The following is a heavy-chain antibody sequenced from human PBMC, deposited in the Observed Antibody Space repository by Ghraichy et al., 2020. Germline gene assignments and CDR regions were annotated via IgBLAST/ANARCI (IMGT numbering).Heavy chain of an antibody. D-gene: IGHD2-15*01. CDR1: GFTFSSYS. CDR2: ISSSSSYI. Sequence: GGSLRLSCAASGFTFSSYSMNWVRQAPGKGLEWVSSISSSSSYIYYADSVKGRFTISRDNAKNSLYLQMNSLRAEDTAVYYCAREGGYCSGGSCYRSYYGMDVWGQGTTVTVSS. V-gene: IGHV3-21*01. J-gene: IGHJ6*02. CDR3: AREGGYCSGGSCYRSYYGMDV.